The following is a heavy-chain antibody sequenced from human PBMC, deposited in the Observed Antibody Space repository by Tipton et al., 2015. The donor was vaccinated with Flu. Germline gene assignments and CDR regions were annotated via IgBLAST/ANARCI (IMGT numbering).Heavy chain of an antibody. V-gene: IGHV4-4*07. Sequence: TLSLTCTVSGGSISSYYWSWIRQPAGKGLEWIGRIYTSGSTNYNPSLKSRVTISVDTSKNQFSLKLSSVTAADTAVYYCAVTAGYSSSWLDWYFDLWGRGTLVTVSS. J-gene: IGHJ2*01. CDR3: AVTAGYSSSWLDWYFDL. CDR1: GGSISSYY. D-gene: IGHD6-13*01. CDR2: IYTSGST.